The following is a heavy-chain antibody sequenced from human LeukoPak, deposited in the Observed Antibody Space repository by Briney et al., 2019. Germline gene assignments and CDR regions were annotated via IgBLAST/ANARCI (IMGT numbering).Heavy chain of an antibody. Sequence: PGGSLRLSCAASGFTFDDYGMSWVRQAPGKGLEWVSGINWNGGSTGYADSVKGRFTISRDNAKNSLYLQMNSLRAEDTALYHCARDSPYVGGYDLFDYWGQGTLVTVLS. CDR2: INWNGGST. V-gene: IGHV3-20*01. CDR3: ARDSPYVGGYDLFDY. D-gene: IGHD5-12*01. J-gene: IGHJ4*02. CDR1: GFTFDDYG.